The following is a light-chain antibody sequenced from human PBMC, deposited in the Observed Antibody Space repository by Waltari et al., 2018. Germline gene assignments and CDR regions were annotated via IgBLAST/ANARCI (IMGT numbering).Light chain of an antibody. Sequence: QSALTQPPSASGSPGQSVTISCTGTSSDVGGYDSVSWYQQHPDKAPKLIIYEVTKRPSGVPDRFSGSKSGNTASLTVSGLQAEDEADYYCSSYAGSNLWVFGGGTKLTVL. J-gene: IGLJ3*02. CDR2: EVT. CDR3: SSYAGSNLWV. CDR1: SSDVGGYDS. V-gene: IGLV2-8*01.